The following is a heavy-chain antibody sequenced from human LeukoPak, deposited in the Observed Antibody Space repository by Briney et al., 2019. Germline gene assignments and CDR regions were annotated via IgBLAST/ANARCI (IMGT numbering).Heavy chain of an antibody. Sequence: SSENLSLTCTVSGGSISSYYWSWIRQPAGKGLEWIGRIYTSGSTNYNPSLKSRVTMSVDTSKNQFSLKLSSVTAADTAVYYCASAITMVRGVKWGDAFDIWGQGTMVTVSS. CDR1: GGSISSYY. D-gene: IGHD3-10*01. J-gene: IGHJ3*02. CDR3: ASAITMVRGVKWGDAFDI. CDR2: IYTSGST. V-gene: IGHV4-4*07.